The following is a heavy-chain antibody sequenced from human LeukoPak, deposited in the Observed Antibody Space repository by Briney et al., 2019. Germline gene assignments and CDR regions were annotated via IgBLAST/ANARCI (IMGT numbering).Heavy chain of an antibody. Sequence: GGSLRLSCAASGFTFRNYYMSWLRHAPGKGLEWISYISAGGDTIYYADSVKGRFTISRDNTKNTLYLQMSSLRADDTAVYYCAKDLNWGLDYWGQGTLVTVSS. CDR2: ISAGGDTI. D-gene: IGHD7-27*01. J-gene: IGHJ4*02. CDR3: AKDLNWGLDY. V-gene: IGHV3-11*01. CDR1: GFTFRNYY.